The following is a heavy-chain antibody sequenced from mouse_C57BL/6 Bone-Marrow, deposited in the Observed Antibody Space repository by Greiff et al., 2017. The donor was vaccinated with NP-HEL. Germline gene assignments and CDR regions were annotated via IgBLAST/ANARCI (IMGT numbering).Heavy chain of an antibody. CDR1: GYSITSGYY. CDR2: ISYDGSN. J-gene: IGHJ2*01. Sequence: DVQLQESGPGLVKPSQSLSLTCSVTGYSITSGYYWNWIRQFPGNKLEWMGYISYDGSNNYNPSLKNRISITRDTSKNQFFLKLNSVTTEDTATYYCARVKVSVVATEGYYFDYWGQGTTLTVSS. D-gene: IGHD1-1*01. CDR3: ARVKVSVVATEGYYFDY. V-gene: IGHV3-6*01.